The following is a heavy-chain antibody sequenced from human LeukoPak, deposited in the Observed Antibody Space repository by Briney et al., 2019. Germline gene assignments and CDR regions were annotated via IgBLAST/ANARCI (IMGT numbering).Heavy chain of an antibody. CDR1: GYTFTSYG. CDR3: ARGTDYYDPSAYYPDY. V-gene: IGHV1-2*02. CDR2: INPKSGGT. Sequence: ASVKVSCKASGYTFTSYGISWVRQAPGQGLEWMGWINPKSGGTKYAQKFQGSVTMTRVTSISRAYMELSRLTTDDTAVYYCARGTDYYDPSAYYPDYWGQGTLVTVSS. D-gene: IGHD3-22*01. J-gene: IGHJ4*02.